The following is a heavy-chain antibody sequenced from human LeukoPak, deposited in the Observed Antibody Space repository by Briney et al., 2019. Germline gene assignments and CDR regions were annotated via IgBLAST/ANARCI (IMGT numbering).Heavy chain of an antibody. V-gene: IGHV4-59*01. CDR1: GGSISSYY. Sequence: SETLSLTCTVSGGSISSYYWSWIRQPPGKGLEWIGYIYYSGSTNYNPSLKSRVTISVDTSKNQFSLKLSSVTAADTAVYYCARDRIAVAGRYYYYYGMDVWGQGTTVTVSS. J-gene: IGHJ6*02. CDR3: ARDRIAVAGRYYYYYGMDV. D-gene: IGHD6-19*01. CDR2: IYYSGST.